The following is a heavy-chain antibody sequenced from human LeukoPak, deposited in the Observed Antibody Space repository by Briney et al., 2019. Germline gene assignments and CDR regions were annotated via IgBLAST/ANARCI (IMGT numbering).Heavy chain of an antibody. V-gene: IGHV4-61*02. CDR3: ARGRRDYYDSSGYTNFDY. CDR2: IYTSGST. J-gene: IGHJ4*02. CDR1: GGSISSGSYY. D-gene: IGHD3-22*01. Sequence: TLSLTCTVSGGSISSGSYYWSWIRQPAGKGLEWIGRIYTSGSTNYNPSLKSRVTISVDTSKNQFSLKLSSVTAADTAVYYCARGRRDYYDSSGYTNFDYWGQGTLVTVSS.